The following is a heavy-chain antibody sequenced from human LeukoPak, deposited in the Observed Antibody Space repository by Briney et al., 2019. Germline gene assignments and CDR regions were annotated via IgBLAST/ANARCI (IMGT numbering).Heavy chain of an antibody. J-gene: IGHJ6*02. CDR3: VKDRGGSPFYGMDV. Sequence: PGGSLRLSCAGSGFTFSSYAVSWVRQAPGKGLEWVSTISGSGGDGTYYADSVKGRFTVSRDNSRNTLYLPMNSLRAEDTAVYYCVKDRGGSPFYGMDVWGQGTTVTVSS. CDR2: ISGSGGDGT. D-gene: IGHD1-26*01. CDR1: GFTFSSYA. V-gene: IGHV3-23*01.